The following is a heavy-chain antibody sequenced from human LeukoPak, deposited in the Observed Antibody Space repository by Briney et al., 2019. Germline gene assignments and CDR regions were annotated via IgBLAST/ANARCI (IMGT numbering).Heavy chain of an antibody. CDR1: GFTFSNYA. CDR2: IYNDGNT. CDR3: ARDREVVTARAQMDV. D-gene: IGHD2-21*02. J-gene: IGHJ6*03. V-gene: IGHV3-53*01. Sequence: GGSLRLSCAASGFTFSNYAMTWLRQAPGKGLEWVSVIYNDGNTYYTDSVKGRFTISRDNSKNTVFLQMNSLRAEDTAMYYCARDREVVTARAQMDVWGKGTTVTVSS.